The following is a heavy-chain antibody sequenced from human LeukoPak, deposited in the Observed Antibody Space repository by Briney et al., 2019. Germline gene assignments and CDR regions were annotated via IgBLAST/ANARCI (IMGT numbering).Heavy chain of an antibody. Sequence: SETLSLTCAVYGGSFSGYYWSWLRQPPGKGLEWIGEINHSGSTNYNPSLKSRVTISVDTSKHQFSLKLSSVTAADTAVYYCARGHIHCTGGSCYNWFDHWGQGTLVTVSS. D-gene: IGHD2-15*01. CDR3: ARGHIHCTGGSCYNWFDH. V-gene: IGHV4-34*01. CDR2: INHSGST. CDR1: GGSFSGYY. J-gene: IGHJ5*02.